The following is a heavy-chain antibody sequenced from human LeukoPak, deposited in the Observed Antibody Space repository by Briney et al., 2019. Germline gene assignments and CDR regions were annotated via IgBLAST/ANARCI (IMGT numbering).Heavy chain of an antibody. CDR2: INHSGST. D-gene: IGHD3-22*01. CDR3: ARGRDSSGSSYDAFDI. CDR1: GGSFSGYY. V-gene: IGHV4-34*01. J-gene: IGHJ3*02. Sequence: SETLSLTCAAYGGSFSGYYWSWIRQPPGKGLEWIGEINHSGSTNYNPSLKSRVTISVDTSKNQFSLKLSSVTAADTAVYYCARGRDSSGSSYDAFDIWGQGTMVTVSS.